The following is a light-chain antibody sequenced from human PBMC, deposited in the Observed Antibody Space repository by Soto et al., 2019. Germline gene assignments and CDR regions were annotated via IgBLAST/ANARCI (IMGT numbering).Light chain of an antibody. CDR3: CSYAGSGTFAWV. J-gene: IGLJ3*02. V-gene: IGLV2-23*02. Sequence: QSVLTQPASVSGSPGQSITISCTGTASDVGSYNLVSWYQQHPGKAPKLMIYEVIKRPSGASTRFSGSKSGNTASLTISGLQAEDEADYYCCSYAGSGTFAWVFGVGTKLTVL. CDR1: ASDVGSYNL. CDR2: EVI.